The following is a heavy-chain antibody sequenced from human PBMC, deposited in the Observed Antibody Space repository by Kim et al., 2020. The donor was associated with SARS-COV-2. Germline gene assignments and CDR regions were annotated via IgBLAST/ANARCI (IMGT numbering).Heavy chain of an antibody. D-gene: IGHD6-19*01. Sequence: ASVKVSCKASGYTFTSYGISWVRQAPGKGLEGMGWSSAYNGKTNYAQKLQGRVNMTTDTSTSTAYMELRSLRYDDTAVYYCASGWYDSDGSPRLYYFDYWGQGTRVTVSS. J-gene: IGHJ4*02. CDR3: ASGWYDSDGSPRLYYFDY. CDR2: SSAYNGKT. CDR1: GYTFTSYG. V-gene: IGHV1-18*01.